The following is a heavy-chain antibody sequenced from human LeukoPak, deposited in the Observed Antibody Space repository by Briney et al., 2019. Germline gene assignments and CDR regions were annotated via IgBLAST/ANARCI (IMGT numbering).Heavy chain of an antibody. CDR2: IYHSGST. D-gene: IGHD4-23*01. J-gene: IGHJ4*02. V-gene: IGHV4-30-2*01. CDR3: ASSLGGYGGNPGLGY. Sequence: SETLSLTCTVSGGSISSGGYYWSWIRQPPGKGLEWIGYIYHSGSTYYNPSLKSRVTISVDRSKDQFSLKLSSVTAADTAVYYCASSLGGYGGNPGLGYWGQGTLVTVSS. CDR1: GGSISSGGYY.